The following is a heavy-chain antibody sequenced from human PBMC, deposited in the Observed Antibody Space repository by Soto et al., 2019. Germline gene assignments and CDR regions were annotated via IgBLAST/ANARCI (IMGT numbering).Heavy chain of an antibody. CDR2: IYPGDSDT. J-gene: IGHJ6*02. Sequence: PRESLKISCKGSGYSFTSYWIGWVRQMPGKGLEWMGIIYPGDSDTRYSPSFQGQVTISADKSISTAYLQWSSLKASDTAMYYCARHGKYSSSWYTEFYYYGMDAWGQGTTVTVSS. CDR1: GYSFTSYW. D-gene: IGHD6-13*01. V-gene: IGHV5-51*01. CDR3: ARHGKYSSSWYTEFYYYGMDA.